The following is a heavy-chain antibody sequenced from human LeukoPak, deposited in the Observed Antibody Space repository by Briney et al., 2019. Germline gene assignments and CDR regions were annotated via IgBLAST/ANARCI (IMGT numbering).Heavy chain of an antibody. J-gene: IGHJ4*02. CDR1: GGSISSGGYY. Sequence: KSSQTLSLTCTVSGGSISSGGYYWSWLRQHPGKGLEWIGYIYYSGSTYYNPSLKSRVTISVDTSKNQFSLKLSSVTAADTAVYYCARDTSGYDLGDGIDYWGQGTLVTVSS. CDR3: ARDTSGYDLGDGIDY. V-gene: IGHV4-31*03. D-gene: IGHD5-12*01. CDR2: IYYSGST.